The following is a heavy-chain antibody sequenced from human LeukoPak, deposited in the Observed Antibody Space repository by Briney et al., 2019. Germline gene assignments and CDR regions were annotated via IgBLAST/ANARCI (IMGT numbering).Heavy chain of an antibody. Sequence: SETLSLTCAVYGGSFSGYYWSWIRQPPGKGLEWIGEINHSGSTNYNPSLKSRVTISVDTSKNQFSLKLSSVTAADTAVYYCARRYGSLFDYWGQGTLVTVSS. V-gene: IGHV4-34*01. CDR3: ARRYGSLFDY. D-gene: IGHD3-16*01. J-gene: IGHJ4*02. CDR1: GGSFSGYY. CDR2: INHSGST.